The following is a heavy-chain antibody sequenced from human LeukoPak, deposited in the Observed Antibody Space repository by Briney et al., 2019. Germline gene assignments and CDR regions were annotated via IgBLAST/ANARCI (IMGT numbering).Heavy chain of an antibody. Sequence: SETLSLTCAVSGGSISSSNWWSWVRQPPGKGLEWIGEIYHSGSTNYNPSLKSRVTISVDRSKNQFSLKLSSVTAADTAVYYCARGNWNYKNWFDPWGQGTLVTVSS. D-gene: IGHD1-7*01. CDR2: IYHSGST. J-gene: IGHJ5*02. V-gene: IGHV4-4*02. CDR1: GGSISSSNW. CDR3: ARGNWNYKNWFDP.